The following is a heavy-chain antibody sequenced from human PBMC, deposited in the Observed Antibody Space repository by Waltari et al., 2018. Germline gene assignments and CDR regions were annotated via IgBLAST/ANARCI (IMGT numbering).Heavy chain of an antibody. CDR3: ARPRRYCTGGTCYSNWLDP. CDR1: GYTFTGYY. Sequence: QVQLVQSGAEVKKPGASVKVSCKASGYTFTGYYIHWVRQAPGQGLEWRGSLGPKGGGTHFSQKFQDRVTRTRDTSIRTAYMELSRLKSDDTAVYYCARPRRYCTGGTCYSNWLDPWGQGTLVTVSS. V-gene: IGHV1-2*02. CDR2: LGPKGGGT. D-gene: IGHD2-15*01. J-gene: IGHJ5*02.